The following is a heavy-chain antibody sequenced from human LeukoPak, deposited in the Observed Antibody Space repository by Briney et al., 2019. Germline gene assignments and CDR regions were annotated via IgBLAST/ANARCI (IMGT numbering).Heavy chain of an antibody. J-gene: IGHJ6*02. CDR3: AKDPDYYYYGMDV. CDR1: GFTFSSYA. CDR2: ISGSGGST. V-gene: IGHV3-23*01. Sequence: GGSLRLSCAASGFTFSSYAMSWVRQAPGKGLEWVSAISGSGGSTYYADSVKGRFTISRDNSKNTLYLQMNSLRAEGTAVYYCAKDPDYYYYGMDVWGQGTTVTVSS.